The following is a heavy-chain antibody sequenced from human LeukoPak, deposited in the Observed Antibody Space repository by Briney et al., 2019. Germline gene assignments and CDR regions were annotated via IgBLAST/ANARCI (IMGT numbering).Heavy chain of an antibody. CDR3: ATLRTTVTTYNWFDP. Sequence: GGSLRLSCAASGFTFSSYWMSWGRQAPGKGLEWVANIKQDGSEKYYVDSVKGRFTISRDNAKNSLYLQMNSLRAEDTAVYYCATLRTTVTTYNWFDPWGQGTLVAVSS. D-gene: IGHD4-17*01. V-gene: IGHV3-7*05. CDR2: IKQDGSEK. J-gene: IGHJ5*02. CDR1: GFTFSSYW.